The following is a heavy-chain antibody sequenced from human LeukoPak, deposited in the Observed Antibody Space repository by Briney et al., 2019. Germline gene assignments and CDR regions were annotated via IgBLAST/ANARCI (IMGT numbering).Heavy chain of an antibody. D-gene: IGHD6-19*01. CDR2: ISSNGGST. Sequence: PGGSLRLSCAASGFTFSSYAMHWVRQAPGKGLEYVSAISSNGGSTYYANSVKGRFTIPRDNSKNTLYLQMGSLRAEDMAVYYCARESIAVAGTMSYWFDPWGQGTLVTVSS. CDR3: ARESIAVAGTMSYWFDP. CDR1: GFTFSSYA. V-gene: IGHV3-64*01. J-gene: IGHJ5*02.